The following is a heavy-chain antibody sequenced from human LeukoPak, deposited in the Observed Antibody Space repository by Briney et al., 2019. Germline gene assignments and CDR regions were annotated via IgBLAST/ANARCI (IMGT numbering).Heavy chain of an antibody. D-gene: IGHD4-17*01. J-gene: IGHJ4*02. CDR3: SHDYGGYGGYDY. CDR1: GFTFSNAW. V-gene: IGHV3-15*01. CDR2: IKSKTHGVTT. Sequence: PGGSLRLSCAGSGFTFSNAWMTWVRQAPGKGLEWVGRIKSKTHGVTTDYAAPVKGRFTISRDDSKNTLYLQMNSLKTEDTAVYYCSHDYGGYGGYDYWGQGTLVTVSS.